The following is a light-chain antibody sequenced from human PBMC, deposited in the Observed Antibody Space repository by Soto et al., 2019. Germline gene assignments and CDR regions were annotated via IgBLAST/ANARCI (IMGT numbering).Light chain of an antibody. CDR1: QSVRSSY. CDR3: QQRSNWQLT. V-gene: IGKV3-11*01. CDR2: DAS. Sequence: EIVLTQSPGPPSFSPGEGVTLSCRASQSVRSSYLAWYQQKPGQAPRLLIYDASNRATGIPARFSGSGSGTDFTLTISSLEPEDFAVYYCQQRSNWQLTFGGGTKV. J-gene: IGKJ4*01.